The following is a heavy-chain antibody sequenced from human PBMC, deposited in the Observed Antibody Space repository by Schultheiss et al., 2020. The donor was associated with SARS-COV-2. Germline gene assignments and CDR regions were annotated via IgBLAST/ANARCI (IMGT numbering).Heavy chain of an antibody. V-gene: IGHV4-59*01. CDR3: ASGRVPDYLDV. D-gene: IGHD6-19*01. J-gene: IGHJ6*03. Sequence: SETLSLTCAVYGGSFSGYYWSWIRQPPGKGLEWIGYIYYNGGTNNNPSLKSRVTISVDTSKRHFSLKLTSVTAADTATYYCASGRVPDYLDVWCKGTTVTVSS. CDR2: IYYNGGT. CDR1: GGSFSGYY.